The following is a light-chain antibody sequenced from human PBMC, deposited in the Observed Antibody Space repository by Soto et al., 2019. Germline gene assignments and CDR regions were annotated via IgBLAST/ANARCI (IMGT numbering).Light chain of an antibody. J-gene: IGKJ3*01. V-gene: IGKV3-20*01. CDR3: QQYGSSPFT. CDR2: DAL. Sequence: ENVLTQSPGRLSLSPGDRATLSCRASRTVDDNSLAWYQQKPGQAPRLPIFDALNRATGIPDRFSGSGSGTDFALTINRLEPEDFALYFCQQYGSSPFTFGPGTKVDIK. CDR1: RTVDDNS.